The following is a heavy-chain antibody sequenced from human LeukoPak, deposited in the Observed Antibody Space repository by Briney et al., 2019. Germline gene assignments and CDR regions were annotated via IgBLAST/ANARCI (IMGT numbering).Heavy chain of an antibody. CDR2: IHYTGET. D-gene: IGHD3-16*01. CDR3: SRENWAFSPFGY. V-gene: IGHV4-59*12. J-gene: IGHJ4*02. CDR1: GVSMSTYF. Sequence: PSETLSLTCSVSGVSMSTYFWSWIRQPPGKGLEWLAFIHYTGETNYNPSLRSRLTISVDTSKNQLSLKLTSVTAADTAVYYCSRENWAFSPFGYWGQGTLVSVLS.